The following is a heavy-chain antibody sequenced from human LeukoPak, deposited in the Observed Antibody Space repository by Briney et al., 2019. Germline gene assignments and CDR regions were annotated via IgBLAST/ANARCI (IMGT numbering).Heavy chain of an antibody. CDR2: IYYSGST. V-gene: IGHV4-34*01. CDR1: GGSFSGYY. CDR3: ARYSFEKSSSIRGCPDTFDI. D-gene: IGHD6-13*01. J-gene: IGHJ3*02. Sequence: SPSETLSLTCAVYGGSFSGYYWSWIRQPPGKGLEWIGSIYYSGSTYYNPSLKSRVTISVDTSKNQFSLKLSSVTAADTAVYYCARYSFEKSSSIRGCPDTFDIWGQGTMVTVSS.